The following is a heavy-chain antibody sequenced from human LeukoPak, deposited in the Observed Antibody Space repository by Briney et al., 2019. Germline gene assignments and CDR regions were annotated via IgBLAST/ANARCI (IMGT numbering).Heavy chain of an antibody. CDR3: ARELAAGSFDY. D-gene: IGHD6-13*01. J-gene: IGHJ4*02. CDR2: IWYDGSNK. Sequence: GGSLRLSCAASGFTFSSYGMHWVRLAPGKGLEWVAVIWYDGSNKYYADSVKGRFTISRDNSKNTLYLQMNSLRAEDTAVYYCARELAAGSFDYWGQGTLVTVSS. V-gene: IGHV3-33*01. CDR1: GFTFSSYG.